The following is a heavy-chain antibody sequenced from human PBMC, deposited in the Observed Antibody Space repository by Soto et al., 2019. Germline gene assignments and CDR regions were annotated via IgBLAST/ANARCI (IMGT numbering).Heavy chain of an antibody. CDR1: GFTFRNYD. J-gene: IGHJ6*02. CDR3: ARTDRDFYGLDV. Sequence: EVQLVESGGGLVQPGGSLRLSCEASGFTFRNYDMHWVRQGTGKGLEWVSRISAAGDPDYADSVEGRFTISRENAQNSFFLQMNSLRVGDTAVYYCARTDRDFYGLDVWGQGTTVIVSS. CDR2: ISAAGDP. V-gene: IGHV3-13*05.